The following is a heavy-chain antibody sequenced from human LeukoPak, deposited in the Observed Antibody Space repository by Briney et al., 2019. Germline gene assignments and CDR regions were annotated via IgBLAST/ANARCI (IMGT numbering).Heavy chain of an antibody. J-gene: IGHJ5*02. CDR3: ARVYGDYGSGYNWFDP. D-gene: IGHD3-10*01. Sequence: SGTLSLTCAVSGGSIRSSNWWSWVRQPPGKGLEWIGEIYHSGSTNYNPSLKSRVTISVDKSKNQFSLKLSSVTAADTAVYYCARVYGDYGSGYNWFDPWGQGTLVTVPS. CDR1: GGSIRSSNW. CDR2: IYHSGST. V-gene: IGHV4-4*02.